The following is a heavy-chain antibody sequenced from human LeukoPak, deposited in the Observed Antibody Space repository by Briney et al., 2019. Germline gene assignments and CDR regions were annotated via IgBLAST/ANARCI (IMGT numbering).Heavy chain of an antibody. CDR2: IKTDGSST. CDR3: ARESYSSGSYYFDY. CDR1: GFTFRSYW. D-gene: IGHD3-22*01. J-gene: IGHJ4*02. Sequence: PGGSLRLSCAASGFTFRSYWMHWVRQAPGKGLVWVSRIKTDGSSTSYADSVKGRFTISRDNAKNTLYLQMNTLRAEDTAVYFCARESYSSGSYYFDYWGQGTLVTVSP. V-gene: IGHV3-74*01.